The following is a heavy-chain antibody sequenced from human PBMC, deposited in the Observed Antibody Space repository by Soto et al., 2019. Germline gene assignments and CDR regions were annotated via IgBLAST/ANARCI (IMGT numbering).Heavy chain of an antibody. D-gene: IGHD2-15*01. CDR3: AKVRPAGVTAHASFNYCGMDV. V-gene: IGHV1-69*06. J-gene: IGHJ6*04. CDR2: IIPMSGTA. Sequence: VQLVQSGAEVKKPGSSVKFSCKASGGTFSNYAISWVRQAPGQGLEWMGGIIPMSGTANYAQKYQVRVTITADKSTSTAYLDLSSVGFDDTAVFYCAKVRPAGVTAHASFNYCGMDVWGEGTTVTVSS. CDR1: GGTFSNYA.